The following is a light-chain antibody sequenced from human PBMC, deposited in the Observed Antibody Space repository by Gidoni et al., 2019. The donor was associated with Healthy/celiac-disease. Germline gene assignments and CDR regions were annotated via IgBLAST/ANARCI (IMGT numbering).Light chain of an antibody. Sequence: EIVLTQSPGTLSLSPVERATLSCRASQSVSSSYLAWYQQKPGQAPRLLIYGASSRATGIPDRFSGSGSGTDLTLTISRLEPEDFAVYYCQQYGSSPWTFGQGTKVEIK. V-gene: IGKV3-20*01. J-gene: IGKJ1*01. CDR2: GAS. CDR1: QSVSSSY. CDR3: QQYGSSPWT.